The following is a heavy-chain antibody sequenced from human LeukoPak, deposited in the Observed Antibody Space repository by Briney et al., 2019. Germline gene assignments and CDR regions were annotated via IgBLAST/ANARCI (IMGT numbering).Heavy chain of an antibody. Sequence: SETLSLTCTVSGGSISSSSYYWGWIRQPPGKGLEWIGSIYYSGSTYYNPSLKSRVTISVDTSKNQFSLKLSSVTAADTAVYYCARPNYYGSGSYSYWGQGTLVTVSS. V-gene: IGHV4-39*01. CDR3: ARPNYYGSGSYSY. J-gene: IGHJ4*02. D-gene: IGHD3-10*01. CDR1: GGSISSSSYY. CDR2: IYYSGST.